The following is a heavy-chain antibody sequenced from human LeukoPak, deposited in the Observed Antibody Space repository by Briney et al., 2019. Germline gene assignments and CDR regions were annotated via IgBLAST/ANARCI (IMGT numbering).Heavy chain of an antibody. CDR3: ARDGGGSFGFDY. CDR2: ISGSSSYI. J-gene: IGHJ4*02. CDR1: GFTFSSYG. Sequence: GGSLRLSCAASGFTFSSYGMSWVRQAPGKGLEWVSTISGSSSYIYYADSVKGRFTISRDNAKNSLYLQMNSLRAEDTAVYYCARDGGGSFGFDYWGQGTLVTVSS. D-gene: IGHD2-15*01. V-gene: IGHV3-21*01.